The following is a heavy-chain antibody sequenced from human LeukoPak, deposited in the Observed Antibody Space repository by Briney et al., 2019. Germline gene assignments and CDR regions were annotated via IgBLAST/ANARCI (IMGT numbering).Heavy chain of an antibody. D-gene: IGHD6-13*01. V-gene: IGHV4-39*02. CDR3: ARGLYDGGSWFHFDS. Sequence: PSETLSLTCTVSGDSISSTTYYWAWIRQPPGKGLEWIGNIYFTGTTFYNPSLKSRVIMSIGTSKNHFSLDLNPVTAAGMAVYYCARGLYDGGSWFHFDSWGQGTLVTVSS. J-gene: IGHJ4*02. CDR2: IYFTGTT. CDR1: GDSISSTTYY.